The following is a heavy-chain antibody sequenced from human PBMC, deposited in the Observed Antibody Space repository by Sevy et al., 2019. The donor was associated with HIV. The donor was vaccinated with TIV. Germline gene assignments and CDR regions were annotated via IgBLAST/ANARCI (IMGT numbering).Heavy chain of an antibody. CDR3: ARSLNHYDSSGYQMGFDY. CDR2: IYDSGRT. CDR1: GGSFSGYY. D-gene: IGHD3-22*01. V-gene: IGHV4-59*01. J-gene: IGHJ4*02. Sequence: SETLSLACTVSGGSFSGYYWSWIRQPPGKGLEWNGYIYDSGRTNYNPSLKSRVTISVDTSKKQFSLKLNSMTAADTAVYYCARSLNHYDSSGYQMGFDYWGQGTLVTVSS.